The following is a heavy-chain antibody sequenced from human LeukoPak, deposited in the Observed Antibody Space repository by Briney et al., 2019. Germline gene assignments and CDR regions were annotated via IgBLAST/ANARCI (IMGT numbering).Heavy chain of an antibody. J-gene: IGHJ5*02. D-gene: IGHD3-3*01. Sequence: TGGSLRLSCEASGFTFSSYGMHWVRQAPGKGLEWVTFIRYDGSNKYYTDSVKGRFTISRDNSKNTLYLQMNSLRAEDTAVYYCAKDGTDFWSGYDNWFDPWGQGTLVTVSS. CDR2: IRYDGSNK. CDR3: AKDGTDFWSGYDNWFDP. CDR1: GFTFSSYG. V-gene: IGHV3-30*02.